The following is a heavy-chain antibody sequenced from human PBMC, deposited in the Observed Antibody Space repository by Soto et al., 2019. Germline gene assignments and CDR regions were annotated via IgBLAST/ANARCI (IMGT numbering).Heavy chain of an antibody. CDR1: GFSLDSYA. CDR2: VSYDGKNI. Sequence: QLVESGGCVVQPGGSLTLSCAASGFSLDSYAMHWVRQAAGKGHEWLAVVSYDGKNIYYGDSVKGGFTISKDESKNTLYLRMSSLTAEDTATYSCARDYGALPCDRIQHWGRGTLVTVSS. V-gene: IGHV3-30*03. CDR3: ARDYGALPCDRIQH. J-gene: IGHJ1*01. D-gene: IGHD3-10*01.